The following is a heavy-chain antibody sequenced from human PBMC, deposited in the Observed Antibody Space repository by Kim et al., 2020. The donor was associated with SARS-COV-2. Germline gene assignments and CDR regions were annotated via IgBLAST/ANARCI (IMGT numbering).Heavy chain of an antibody. CDR3: VRDWDFCSGVSCYARFDA. J-gene: IGHJ5*02. CDR1: GFTISNFW. V-gene: IGHV3-7*01. CDR2: IEQSGSKK. D-gene: IGHD2-15*01. Sequence: GGSLRLSCAASGFTISNFWMNWVRQAPGKGLEWVASIEQSGSKKNYLDSVNGRFTISRDNAKDSLHLQMNSLTAEDTAVYYCVRDWDFCSGVSCYARFDAWCQGTLVTVSS.